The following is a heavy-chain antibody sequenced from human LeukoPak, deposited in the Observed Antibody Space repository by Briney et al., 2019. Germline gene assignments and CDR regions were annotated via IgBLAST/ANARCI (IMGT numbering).Heavy chain of an antibody. CDR3: AKVSWYSSSWDYYYYYMDV. J-gene: IGHJ6*03. D-gene: IGHD6-13*01. CDR1: GFTFDNYG. Sequence: GGSLRLSCAASGFTFDNYGINWVRQAPGKGLEWVAVISYDGSNKYYADSVKGRFTISRDNSKNTLYLQMNSLRAEDTAVYYCAKVSWYSSSWDYYYYYMDVWGKGTTVTVSS. V-gene: IGHV3-30*18. CDR2: ISYDGSNK.